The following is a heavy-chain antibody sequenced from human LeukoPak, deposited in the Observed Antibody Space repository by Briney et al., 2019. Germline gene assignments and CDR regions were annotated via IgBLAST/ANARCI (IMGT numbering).Heavy chain of an antibody. CDR3: AKDPSPPDYGDYIGY. D-gene: IGHD4-17*01. CDR2: ISGSGGST. Sequence: GGSLRLSCAASGFTFSSYAMSWVRQAPGKGLEWVSAISGSGGSTYYADSVKGRFTISRDNSKNTLYLQMNSLRAEDTAVYYCAKDPSPPDYGDYIGYWGQGTLVTVSS. J-gene: IGHJ4*02. CDR1: GFTFSSYA. V-gene: IGHV3-23*01.